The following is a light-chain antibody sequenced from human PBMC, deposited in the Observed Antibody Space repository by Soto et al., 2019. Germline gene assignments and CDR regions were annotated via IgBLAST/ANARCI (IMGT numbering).Light chain of an antibody. J-gene: IGLJ1*01. Sequence: QSALTQPASVSGSPGQSITIYCTGTSSDVGGYNYVSWYQQHPGKAPKLIIYEVTNRPSGVSNRFSGSKSDSTASLTIAGLQSEDEAEYYCSSFTSSSTRVFGTGTKVTVL. CDR3: SSFTSSSTRV. V-gene: IGLV2-14*03. CDR2: EVT. CDR1: SSDVGGYNY.